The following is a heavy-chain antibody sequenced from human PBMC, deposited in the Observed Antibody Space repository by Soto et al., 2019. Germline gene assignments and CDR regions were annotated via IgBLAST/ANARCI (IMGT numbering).Heavy chain of an antibody. CDR3: ARTIAAAGGRRYFDL. CDR1: GFTFSDYY. Sequence: QVQLVESGGGLVKPGGSLRLSCAASGFTFSDYYMSWIRQAPGKGPGWVSYISSSSSYTNYADSVKGRFTISRDNAKNSLYPQMNSLRAEDTAVYYCARTIAAAGGRRYFDLWGRGTLVTVSS. D-gene: IGHD6-13*01. CDR2: ISSSSSYT. J-gene: IGHJ2*01. V-gene: IGHV3-11*05.